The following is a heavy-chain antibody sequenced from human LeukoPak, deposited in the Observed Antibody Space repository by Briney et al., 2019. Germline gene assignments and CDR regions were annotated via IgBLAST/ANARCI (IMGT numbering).Heavy chain of an antibody. Sequence: SETLSLTCAVSGYSISSGYYWGWIRQPPGKGLEWIGSIYHSGSTYYNPSLKSRVTISVDTSKNQFSLKLSSVTAADTAVYYCARHPPYDYVWGSYRSSFDHWGQGTLVTVSS. CDR1: GYSISSGYY. CDR3: ARHPPYDYVWGSYRSSFDH. CDR2: IYHSGST. D-gene: IGHD3-16*02. J-gene: IGHJ4*02. V-gene: IGHV4-38-2*01.